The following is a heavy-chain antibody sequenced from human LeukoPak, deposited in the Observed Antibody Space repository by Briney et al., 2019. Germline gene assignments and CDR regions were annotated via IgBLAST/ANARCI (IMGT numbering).Heavy chain of an antibody. D-gene: IGHD1-26*01. J-gene: IGHJ6*03. V-gene: IGHV3-23*01. Sequence: GGSLRLSCAASGFTFSSYAMSWVRQAPGKGLEWVSAISGSGGSAYYADSVKGRFTISRDNSKNTLYLQMNSLRADDTAVYYFAKAGWELLGQYYYYMDVWGKGTTVTVSS. CDR1: GFTFSSYA. CDR2: ISGSGGSA. CDR3: AKAGWELLGQYYYYMDV.